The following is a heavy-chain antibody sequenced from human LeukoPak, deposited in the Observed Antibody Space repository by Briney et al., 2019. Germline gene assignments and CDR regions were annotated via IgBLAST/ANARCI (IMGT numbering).Heavy chain of an antibody. V-gene: IGHV3-21*01. CDR2: ISSSSSYI. CDR1: GFTFCSYS. D-gene: IGHD3-16*01. CDR3: ARDWERDAFDI. J-gene: IGHJ3*02. Sequence: GGAPRLSCAASGFTFCSYSMSWGRQAPGEGLEGVSAISSSSSYIYYADSVKGRFTISRATANYSLYLQMNSLRAEDTAVYYCARDWERDAFDIWGQGTMVTVSS.